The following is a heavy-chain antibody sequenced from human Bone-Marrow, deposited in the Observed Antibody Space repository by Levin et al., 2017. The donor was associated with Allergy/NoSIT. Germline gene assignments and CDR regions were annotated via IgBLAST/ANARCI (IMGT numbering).Heavy chain of an antibody. CDR1: GFTFSSYG. Sequence: GGSLRLSCAASGFTFSSYGMHWVRQAPGKGLEWVAVISYDGSNKYYADSVKGRFTISRDNSKNTLYLQMNSLRAEDTAVYYCANKVGLVVPAAIHPPTEDYYYYYGMDVWGQGTTVTVSS. D-gene: IGHD2-2*02. J-gene: IGHJ6*02. CDR2: ISYDGSNK. CDR3: ANKVGLVVPAAIHPPTEDYYYYYGMDV. V-gene: IGHV3-30*18.